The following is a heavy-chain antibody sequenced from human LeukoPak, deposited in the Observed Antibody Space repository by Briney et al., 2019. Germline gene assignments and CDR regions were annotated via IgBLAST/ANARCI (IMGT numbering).Heavy chain of an antibody. CDR2: IYNSGST. D-gene: IGHD3-22*01. V-gene: IGHV4-59*08. J-gene: IGHJ2*01. CDR1: GVSISSYY. CDR3: ARPVNSGYFQYLDL. Sequence: SETLSLTCTVSGVSISSYYWSWIRQPPGKGLQWIGDIYNSGSTNYNPSLKSRVTISADTSKNQVSLKLSCLTAADTAVYYCARPVNSGYFQYLDLWGPGSLVTASS.